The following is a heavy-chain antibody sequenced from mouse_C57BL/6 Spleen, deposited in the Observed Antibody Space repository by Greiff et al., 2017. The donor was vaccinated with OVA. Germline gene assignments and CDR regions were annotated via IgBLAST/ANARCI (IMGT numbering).Heavy chain of an antibody. CDR3: ARSDLIQAWFAY. J-gene: IGHJ3*01. CDR1: GFTFSDYG. V-gene: IGHV5-17*01. CDR2: ISSGSSTI. Sequence: DVKLVESGGGLVKPGGSLKLSCAASGFTFSDYGMHWVRQAPEKGLEWVAYISSGSSTIYYADTVKGRFTISRDNAKNTLFLQMTSLRSEDTAMYYCARSDLIQAWFAYWGQGTLVTVSA.